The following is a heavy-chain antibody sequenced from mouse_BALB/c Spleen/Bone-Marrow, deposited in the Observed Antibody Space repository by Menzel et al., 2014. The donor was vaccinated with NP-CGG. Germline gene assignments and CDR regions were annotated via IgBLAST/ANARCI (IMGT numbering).Heavy chain of an antibody. CDR3: AAYYGSSYWAMDY. V-gene: IGHV1-87*01. J-gene: IGHJ4*01. Sequence: AELARPGASVNLSCQASGYTFTSYWLQWVKQRPGQGLEWIGAIYPGDGDTRYTQKFKGKATLTADKSSSTAYMQLSSLASEDSAVYYCAAYYGSSYWAMDYWGQRSSATVA. D-gene: IGHD1-1*01. CDR2: IYPGDGDT. CDR1: GYTFTSYW.